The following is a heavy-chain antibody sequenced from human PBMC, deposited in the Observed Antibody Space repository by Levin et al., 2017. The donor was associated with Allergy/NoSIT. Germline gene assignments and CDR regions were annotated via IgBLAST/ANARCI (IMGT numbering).Heavy chain of an antibody. CDR2: ISSSSTTI. Sequence: QSGGSLRLSCAASGFAFSSSSMNWVRQAPGKGLEWISYISSSSTTIFYADSVRGRFTISRDNAKNSLYLEMNSLRAEDTAVYYCTRDSSLDYWGQGTLVTVSS. V-gene: IGHV3-48*01. J-gene: IGHJ4*02. CDR1: GFAFSSSS. CDR3: TRDSSLDY.